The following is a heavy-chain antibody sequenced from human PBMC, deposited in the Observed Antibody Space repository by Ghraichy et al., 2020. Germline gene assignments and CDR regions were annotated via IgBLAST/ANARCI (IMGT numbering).Heavy chain of an antibody. J-gene: IGHJ4*02. Sequence: SETLSLTCTVSGGSISSYYWSWIRQPPGKGLEWIGYIYYSGSTNYNPSLKSRVTISVDTSKNQFSLKLSSVTAADTAVYYCARSRSYGQAGVDYWGQGTLVTVSS. CDR1: GGSISSYY. V-gene: IGHV4-59*01. CDR2: IYYSGST. CDR3: ARSRSYGQAGVDY. D-gene: IGHD5-18*01.